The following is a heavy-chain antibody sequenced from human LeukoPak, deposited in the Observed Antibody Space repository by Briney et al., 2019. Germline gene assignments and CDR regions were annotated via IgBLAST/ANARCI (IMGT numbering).Heavy chain of an antibody. D-gene: IGHD2-15*01. CDR3: ARVQCSGGRCNDAFDI. J-gene: IGHJ3*02. Sequence: GGSLRLSCAASGFTFRSFSMNWVRQPPGKGLEWVSSIISSSIYMNYADSLKGRFTIYRDNAKNLLYLQMNTLRAEDTAVYYCARVQCSGGRCNDAFDIWGQGTMVTVSS. CDR2: IISSSIYM. V-gene: IGHV3-21*01. CDR1: GFTFRSFS.